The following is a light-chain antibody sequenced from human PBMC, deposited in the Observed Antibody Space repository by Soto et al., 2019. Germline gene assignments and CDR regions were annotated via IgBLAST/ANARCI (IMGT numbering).Light chain of an antibody. CDR3: QQYNDFQYS. CDR1: QNIGSW. V-gene: IGKV1-5*03. Sequence: DIQMTQSPSPLSASVGDGVTITCRARQNIGSWLAWYQQKPGQAPKLMISKATNLQSEDPSRSSGSGSGTDFSLTISILQPVDSATYFCQQYNDFQYSFGPGTKLDI. CDR2: KAT. J-gene: IGKJ2*01.